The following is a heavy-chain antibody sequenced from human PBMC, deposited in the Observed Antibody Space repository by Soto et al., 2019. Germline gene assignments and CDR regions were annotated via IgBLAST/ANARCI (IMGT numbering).Heavy chain of an antibody. D-gene: IGHD6-13*01. J-gene: IGHJ4*02. Sequence: PGGSLRLSCAASGFTFSSYWMHWVRRAPGKGLVWVSRINSDGSSTSYADSVKGRFTISRDNAKNTLYLQMNSLRAEDTAVYYCASSGGGIAAAGNWGQGTLVTVSS. CDR3: ASSGGGIAAAGN. CDR2: INSDGSST. CDR1: GFTFSSYW. V-gene: IGHV3-74*01.